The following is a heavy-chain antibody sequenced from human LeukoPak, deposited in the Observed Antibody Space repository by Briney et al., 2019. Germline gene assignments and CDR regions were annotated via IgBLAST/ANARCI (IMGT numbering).Heavy chain of an antibody. CDR2: INHSGST. CDR1: GGSFSGYY. CDR3: ARVRAPLSYGDYRAVRFDY. J-gene: IGHJ4*02. V-gene: IGHV4-34*01. D-gene: IGHD4-17*01. Sequence: SKTLSLTCAVYGGSFSGYYWSWIRQPPGKGLEWIGEINHSGSTNYNPSLKSRVTISVDTSKNQFSLKLSSVTAADTAVYCCARVRAPLSYGDYRAVRFDYWGQGTLVTVSS.